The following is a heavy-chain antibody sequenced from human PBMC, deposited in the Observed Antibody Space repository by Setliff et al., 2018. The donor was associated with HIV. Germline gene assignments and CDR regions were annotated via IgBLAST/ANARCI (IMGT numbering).Heavy chain of an antibody. CDR3: ARRPGRGFGLDY. J-gene: IGHJ4*02. Sequence: ASVKVSCKSSGYAFTSYTVHWVRPAPGPRLEWMGRVDTANGETTYAQKFQGRVTISRDTSASTTYMELRSLRHEETAVYFFARRPGRGFGLDYWGQGTLVTVSS. CDR1: GYAFTSYT. V-gene: IGHV1-3*04. CDR2: VDTANGET. D-gene: IGHD3-22*01.